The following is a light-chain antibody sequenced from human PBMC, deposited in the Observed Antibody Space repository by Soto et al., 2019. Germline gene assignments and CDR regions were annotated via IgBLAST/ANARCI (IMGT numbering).Light chain of an antibody. J-gene: IGKJ1*01. CDR1: QSLSSSF. CDR2: GAS. Sequence: EILLTQSPGTLSLSPGQRATLSCRASQSLSSSFLAWHQKKPGQAPRLIIYGASSRAAGIPDRLSGSGSGTDFTLTISSLEPEDFAVYYCHQFATTRSFGQGTQVDI. CDR3: HQFATTRS. V-gene: IGKV3-20*01.